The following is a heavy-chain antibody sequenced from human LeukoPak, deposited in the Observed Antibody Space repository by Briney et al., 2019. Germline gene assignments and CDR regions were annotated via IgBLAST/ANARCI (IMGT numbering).Heavy chain of an antibody. CDR1: GGTFSSYA. V-gene: IGHV1-69*13. D-gene: IGHD1-26*01. Sequence: ASVKVSCKASGGTFSSYAISWVRQAPGQGLEWMGRIFPIFATANYAQKFQGRVTITADESTSTAYMELSSLRSEDTAVYYCARESGSYEAYFDYWGQETLVTVSS. J-gene: IGHJ4*02. CDR3: ARESGSYEAYFDY. CDR2: IFPIFATA.